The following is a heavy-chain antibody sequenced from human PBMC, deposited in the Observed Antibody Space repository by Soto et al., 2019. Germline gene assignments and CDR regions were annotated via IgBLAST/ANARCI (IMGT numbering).Heavy chain of an antibody. CDR2: IIPIFGTA. CDR3: ARIVCGGGNSLGLGYFDY. Sequence: QVQLVQSGAEVKKPGSSVKVSCKASGGTFSSYAISWVRQAPGQGLEWMGGIIPIFGTANYAQKFQGRVTITADESTSTAYMELSSLRSEDTAVYYCARIVCGGGNSLGLGYFDYWGQGTLVTVSS. V-gene: IGHV1-69*01. CDR1: GGTFSSYA. J-gene: IGHJ4*02. D-gene: IGHD2-21*01.